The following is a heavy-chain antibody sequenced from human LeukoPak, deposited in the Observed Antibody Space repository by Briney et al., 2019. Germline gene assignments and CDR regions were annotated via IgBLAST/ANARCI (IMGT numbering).Heavy chain of an antibody. D-gene: IGHD2-2*01. CDR1: GGTFSSYA. Sequence: GASVKVSCKASGGTFSSYAISWVRQAPGQGLEWMGRIIPILGIANYAQKFQGRVTITADKSTSTAYMELSSLRSEDTAVYYCAAAAYLGYFDYWGQGTLVTVSS. J-gene: IGHJ4*02. V-gene: IGHV1-69*04. CDR2: IIPILGIA. CDR3: AAAAYLGYFDY.